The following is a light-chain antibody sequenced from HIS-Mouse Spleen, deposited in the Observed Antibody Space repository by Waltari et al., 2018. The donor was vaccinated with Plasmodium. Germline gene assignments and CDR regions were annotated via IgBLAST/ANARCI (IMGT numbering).Light chain of an antibody. CDR2: AAS. CDR1: QGISSY. Sequence: AIRMTQSPSSFSASTGDRVTITCRASQGISSYLAWYQQKPGKAPKLLIYAASTLQSGGPPRVSGSGSGTDFTLTISCLQSEDFATYYCQQYYSYPLTFGGGTKVEIK. CDR3: QQYYSYPLT. J-gene: IGKJ4*01. V-gene: IGKV1-8*01.